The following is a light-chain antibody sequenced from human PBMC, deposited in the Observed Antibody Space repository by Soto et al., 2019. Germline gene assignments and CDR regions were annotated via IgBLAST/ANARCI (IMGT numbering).Light chain of an antibody. CDR1: QSLTTNS. CDR2: GES. Sequence: EIVLTQSPGTLSLSPGEGATLSCSARQSLTTNSLAWYQQKPGQAPRLLIYGESNRATDIPDRLSGSGSGTDFTLTINRPEPEYFTVYNCQHYGSAGWTCDRGTKVDIK. V-gene: IGKV3-20*01. CDR3: QHYGSAGWT. J-gene: IGKJ1*01.